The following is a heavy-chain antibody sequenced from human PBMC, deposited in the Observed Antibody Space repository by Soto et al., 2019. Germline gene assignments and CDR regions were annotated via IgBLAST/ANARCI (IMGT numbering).Heavy chain of an antibody. CDR3: ARGRYGSGGPHYYYCGKDV. V-gene: IGHV4-38-2*01. J-gene: IGHJ6*02. Sequence: NPSETLSLTCAVSGYSISSGYYWGWIRQPPGKGLEWIGSIYHSGSTYYNPSLKSRVTISVDTSKNQFSLKLSSVTAADTAVYSCARGRYGSGGPHYYYCGKDVWRQGTRVTVSS. CDR1: GYSISSGYY. CDR2: IYHSGST. D-gene: IGHD6-25*01.